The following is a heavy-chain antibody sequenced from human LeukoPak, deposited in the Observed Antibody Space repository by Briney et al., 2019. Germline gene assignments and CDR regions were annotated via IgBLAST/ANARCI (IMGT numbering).Heavy chain of an antibody. D-gene: IGHD3-22*01. CDR2: INHSGST. Sequence: PSETLSLTCAVYGGSFSGYYWSWIRQPPGKGLEWIGEINHSGSTNYNPSLKSRVTISVDTSKNQFSLKLSSVTAADTAVYYCARVSSGYRGIDYWGQGTLVTVSS. V-gene: IGHV4-34*01. J-gene: IGHJ4*02. CDR3: ARVSSGYRGIDY. CDR1: GGSFSGYY.